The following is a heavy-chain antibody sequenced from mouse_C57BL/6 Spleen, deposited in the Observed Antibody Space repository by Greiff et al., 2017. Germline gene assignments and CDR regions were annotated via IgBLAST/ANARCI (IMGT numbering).Heavy chain of an antibody. J-gene: IGHJ2*01. CDR2: ISYDGSN. V-gene: IGHV3-6*01. Sequence: EVKLMESGPGLVKPSQSLSLTCSVTGYSITSGYYWNWIRQFPGNKLEWMGYISYDGSNNYNPSLKNRISITRDTSKNQFFLKLNSVTTEDTATYYCARGEGTTVVTDDWGQGTTLTVSS. CDR1: GYSITSGYY. CDR3: ARGEGTTVVTDD. D-gene: IGHD1-1*01.